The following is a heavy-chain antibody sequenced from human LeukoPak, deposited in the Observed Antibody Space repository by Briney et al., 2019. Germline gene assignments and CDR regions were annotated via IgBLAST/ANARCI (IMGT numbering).Heavy chain of an antibody. D-gene: IGHD3-3*01. CDR1: GGTFSSYA. CDR3: ARHRYFWSGYYYYYYYYMDV. Sequence: SVKVSCKASGGTFSSYAISWVRQAPGRGLEWMGGIIPIFGTANCAQQFQGRVTITADESTSTAYMELSSLRSEDTAVYYCARHRYFWSGYYYYYYYYMDVWGKGTTVTVSS. V-gene: IGHV1-69*01. J-gene: IGHJ6*03. CDR2: IIPIFGTA.